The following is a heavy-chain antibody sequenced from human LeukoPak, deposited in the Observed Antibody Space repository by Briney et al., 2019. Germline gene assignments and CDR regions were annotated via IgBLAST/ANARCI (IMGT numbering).Heavy chain of an antibody. D-gene: IGHD2-2*01. Sequence: SVKVSCKASGGTFSSYTISWVRQAPGQGLEWMGRIIPILGIANYAQKFQGRVTITADKSTSTAYMELSSLRSEDTAVYYCARGGGVSTSTWGNFANWGQGTLVIVSS. CDR3: ARGGGVSTSTWGNFAN. CDR1: GGTFSSYT. J-gene: IGHJ4*02. V-gene: IGHV1-69*02. CDR2: IIPILGIA.